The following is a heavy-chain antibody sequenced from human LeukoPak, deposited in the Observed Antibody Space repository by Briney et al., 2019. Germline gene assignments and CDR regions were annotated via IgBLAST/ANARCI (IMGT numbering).Heavy chain of an antibody. Sequence: ASVRVSCKASGYSFTSYAMYWVRQAPGQGLEWVGWINTNTGNPTYAQGFTGRFVFSLDTSVSTAYLQISSLKAGDSAVYYCARAVEYFNDYWGQGTLVTVSS. CDR1: GYSFTSYA. CDR3: ARAVEYFNDY. D-gene: IGHD2/OR15-2a*01. V-gene: IGHV7-4-1*02. J-gene: IGHJ4*02. CDR2: INTNTGNP.